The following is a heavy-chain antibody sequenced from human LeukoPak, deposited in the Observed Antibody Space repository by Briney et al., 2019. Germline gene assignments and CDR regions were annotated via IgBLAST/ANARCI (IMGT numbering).Heavy chain of an antibody. V-gene: IGHV1-2*06. J-gene: IGHJ4*02. Sequence: ASVKVSCKASGYTFTGYYMHWVRQAPGQGLEWMGRINPNSGGTNYAQKFQGRVTMTRDTSISTAYMELSRLRSDDTAVYYCAREEEYYDYVWGSYRPGFDYWGQGTLVTVSS. CDR1: GYTFTGYY. D-gene: IGHD3-16*02. CDR2: INPNSGGT. CDR3: AREEEYYDYVWGSYRPGFDY.